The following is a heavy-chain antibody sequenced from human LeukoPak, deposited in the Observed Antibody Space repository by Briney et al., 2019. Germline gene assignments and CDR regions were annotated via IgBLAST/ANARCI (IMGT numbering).Heavy chain of an antibody. V-gene: IGHV3-30*18. J-gene: IGHJ6*02. CDR2: ISNDGSNK. Sequence: GGSLRLSCAASGFTFPPYGMHWVRQAPGKGLEWVAIISNDGSNKYYADSVKGRFTISRDNSKNTLYLQMNSLIAEDAAVYYCAKDLGDYDYNYGMDVWGQGTTVTVPS. D-gene: IGHD3-10*01. CDR3: AKDLGDYDYNYGMDV. CDR1: GFTFPPYG.